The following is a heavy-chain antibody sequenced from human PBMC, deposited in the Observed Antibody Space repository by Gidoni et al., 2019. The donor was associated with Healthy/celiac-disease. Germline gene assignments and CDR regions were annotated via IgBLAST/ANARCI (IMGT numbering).Heavy chain of an antibody. CDR3: TTWNYDFWSGYYVLGGFDP. V-gene: IGHV3-15*01. CDR1: GFTFSNAW. Sequence: EVQLVESGGGLVKHGGSLRLSCAASGFTFSNAWMSWVRQAPGKGLEWVGRIKSKTDGGTTDYAAPVKGRFTISRDDSKNTLYLQMNSLKTEDTAVYYCTTWNYDFWSGYYVLGGFDPWGQGTLVTVSS. CDR2: IKSKTDGGTT. D-gene: IGHD3-3*01. J-gene: IGHJ5*02.